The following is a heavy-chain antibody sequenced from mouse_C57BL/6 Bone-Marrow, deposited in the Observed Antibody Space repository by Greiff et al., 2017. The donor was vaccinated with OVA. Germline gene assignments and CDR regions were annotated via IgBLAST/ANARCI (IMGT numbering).Heavy chain of an antibody. CDR2: ISYDGSN. CDR3: ARRDYDGDPYAMDY. V-gene: IGHV3-6*01. D-gene: IGHD2-4*01. Sequence: ESGPGLVKPSQSLSLTCSVTGYSITSGYYWNWIRQFPGNKLEWMGYISYDGSNNYNPSLKNRISITRDTSKNQFFLKLNSVTTEDTATYYCARRDYDGDPYAMDYWGQGTSVTVSS. CDR1: GYSITSGYY. J-gene: IGHJ4*01.